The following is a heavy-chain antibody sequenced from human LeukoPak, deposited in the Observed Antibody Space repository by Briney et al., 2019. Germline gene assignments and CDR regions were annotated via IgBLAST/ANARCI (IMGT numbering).Heavy chain of an antibody. J-gene: IGHJ3*02. V-gene: IGHV4-34*01. CDR1: GGSFSGYY. D-gene: IGHD2-8*01. CDR2: INHSGST. Sequence: PSETLSLTCAVYGGSFSGYYWSWIRQPPGKGLEWIGEINHSGSTNYNPSLKSRVTMSVDTSKNQFSLKLSSVTAADTAVYYCARGHPNSRAIFDIWGQGTMVTVSS. CDR3: ARGHPNSRAIFDI.